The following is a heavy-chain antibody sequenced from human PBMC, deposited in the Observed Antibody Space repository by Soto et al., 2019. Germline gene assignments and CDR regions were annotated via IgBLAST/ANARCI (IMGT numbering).Heavy chain of an antibody. V-gene: IGHV4-30-4*01. CDR2: IYYSGST. Sequence: SETLSLTCAFSGVSISSGDYYWSWIRQPPGKGLEWIGYIYYSGSTYHNPSLKSRVTISVDTSKNQFSLKLSSVTAADTAVYYCARVLGNYYSLRYFDYWGQGTLVTVSS. J-gene: IGHJ4*02. CDR3: ARVLGNYYSLRYFDY. D-gene: IGHD3-10*01. CDR1: GVSISSGDYY.